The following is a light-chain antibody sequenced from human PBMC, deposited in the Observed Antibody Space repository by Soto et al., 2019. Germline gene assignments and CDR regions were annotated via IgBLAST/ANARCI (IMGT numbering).Light chain of an antibody. CDR2: GTS. Sequence: EIVLTQSPGTLSLSPGESATLSCRDSQSVSTNSFAWYQQKAGQAPRLLIYGTSSRAAGIPARFSGIGSGTDFTLTISRLEPEDFAVYYCQQYGSSPYTFGQGTKLEI. J-gene: IGKJ2*01. CDR3: QQYGSSPYT. V-gene: IGKV3-20*01. CDR1: QSVSTNS.